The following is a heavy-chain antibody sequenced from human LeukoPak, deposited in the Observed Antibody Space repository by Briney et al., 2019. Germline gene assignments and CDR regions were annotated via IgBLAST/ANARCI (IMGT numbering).Heavy chain of an antibody. CDR1: GFTFSSYA. CDR2: ISYDGSNK. Sequence: PGGSPRLSCAASGFTFSSYAMHWVRQAPGKGLEWVAVISYDGSNKYYADSVKGRFTISRDNSKNTLYLQMNSLRAEDTAVYYCARDPRARRVNIAAAGTYFDYWGQGTLVTVSS. V-gene: IGHV3-30-3*01. J-gene: IGHJ4*02. CDR3: ARDPRARRVNIAAAGTYFDY. D-gene: IGHD6-13*01.